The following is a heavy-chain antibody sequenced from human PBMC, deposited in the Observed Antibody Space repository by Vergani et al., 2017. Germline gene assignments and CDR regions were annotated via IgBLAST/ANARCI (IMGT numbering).Heavy chain of an antibody. V-gene: IGHV4-39*01. CDR1: GGSISSYY. CDR2: IYYSGST. D-gene: IGHD3-10*01. J-gene: IGHJ3*02. Sequence: QVQLQESGPGLVKPSETLSLTCTVSGGSISSYYWSWIRQPPGKGLEWIGSIYYSGSTYYNPSLKSRVTISVDTSKNQFSLKLSSVTAADTAVYYCARLPGPITMVRGVTDAFDIWGQGTMVTVSS. CDR3: ARLPGPITMVRGVTDAFDI.